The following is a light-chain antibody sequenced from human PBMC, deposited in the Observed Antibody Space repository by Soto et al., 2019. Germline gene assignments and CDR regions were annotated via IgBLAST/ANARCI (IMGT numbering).Light chain of an antibody. J-gene: IGKJ3*01. Sequence: EIVLTQSPATLSLFPGERATLSCRASQSVGSYLSWYQHKPGQAPRRLISYASNRATGIPARFSGSGSETDFTLTISSLEPEDFAVYYCQHYGGSFIFGPGTKVDIK. CDR3: QHYGGSFI. V-gene: IGKV3-11*01. CDR1: QSVGSY. CDR2: YAS.